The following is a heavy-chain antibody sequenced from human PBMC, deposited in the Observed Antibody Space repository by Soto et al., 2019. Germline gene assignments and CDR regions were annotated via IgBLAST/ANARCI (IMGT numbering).Heavy chain of an antibody. Sequence: QVHLVQSGAEVKSPGSAVTVSCKVSGAGDTFSNYGLNWMRQAPGQGLEWMGGTIPAFGTANYAQKFQGRVTITADTSTTTAYMELSSLRSDDTAVYYCWRHDKTALPPLDSWGQGTLVSVSS. J-gene: IGHJ4*02. CDR2: TIPAFGTA. V-gene: IGHV1-69*06. CDR1: GAGDTFSNYG. CDR3: WRHDKTALPPLDS. D-gene: IGHD1-1*01.